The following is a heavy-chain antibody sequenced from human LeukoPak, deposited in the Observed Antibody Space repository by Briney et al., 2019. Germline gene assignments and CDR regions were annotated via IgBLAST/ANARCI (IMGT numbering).Heavy chain of an antibody. V-gene: IGHV1-2*06. Sequence: GASVKVSCKASGYTFTGYYMHWVRPAPGQGLEWMGRINPNRGGTNYAQKLQGRVTMTRDTSISTADMELSRLRADDTAVYYCARVGVPAASYYYYYMDVWGKGTTVTVSS. CDR3: ARVGVPAASYYYYYMDV. J-gene: IGHJ6*03. CDR2: INPNRGGT. CDR1: GYTFTGYY. D-gene: IGHD2-2*01.